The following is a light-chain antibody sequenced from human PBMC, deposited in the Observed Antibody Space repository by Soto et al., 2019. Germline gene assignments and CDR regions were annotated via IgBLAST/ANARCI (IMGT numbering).Light chain of an antibody. CDR1: QNIDRW. CDR3: QHYNSYGK. J-gene: IGKJ1*01. CDR2: HAS. V-gene: IGKV1-5*01. Sequence: DIQMTQSPSTLPASVGDTVTITCRASQNIDRWVAWYQQKSGKAPKILIYHASSLEIGVPSRFSGSGSGTEFTLTISSVQPDDFESYYCQHYNSYGKLGQGTKVDIK.